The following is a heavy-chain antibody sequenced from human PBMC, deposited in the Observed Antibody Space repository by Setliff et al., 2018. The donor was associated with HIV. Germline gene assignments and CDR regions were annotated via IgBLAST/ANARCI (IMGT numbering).Heavy chain of an antibody. CDR2: IKQDGSEK. D-gene: IGHD2-21*02. V-gene: IGHV3-7*01. CDR3: ARHHIVVVTAIAPGAFDI. CDR1: GFTFSSYW. J-gene: IGHJ3*02. Sequence: GGSLRLSCAASGFTFSSYWMSWVRQAQGKGLEWVANIKQDGSEKYYVDSVKGRFTISRDNAKNSLYLQMNSLRAEDTAVYYCARHHIVVVTAIAPGAFDIWGQGTMVTVSS.